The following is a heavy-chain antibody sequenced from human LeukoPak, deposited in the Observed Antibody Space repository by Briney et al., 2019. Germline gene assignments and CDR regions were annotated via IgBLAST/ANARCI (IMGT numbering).Heavy chain of an antibody. CDR2: IYYSGST. V-gene: IGHV4-61*08. CDR3: ARQIAAAGTHWFDP. CDR1: GGSISSGGYY. D-gene: IGHD6-13*01. Sequence: PSETLSLTCTVSGGSISSGGYYWSWIRQHPGKGLEWIGYIYYSGSTNYNPSLKSRVTISVDTSKNQFSLKLSSVTAADTAVYYCARQIAAAGTHWFDPWGQGTLVTVSS. J-gene: IGHJ5*02.